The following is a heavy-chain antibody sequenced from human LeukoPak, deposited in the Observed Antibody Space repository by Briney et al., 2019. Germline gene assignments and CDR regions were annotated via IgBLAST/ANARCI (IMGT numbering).Heavy chain of an antibody. CDR3: ARVGTIFGVALYYMDV. D-gene: IGHD3-3*01. CDR2: ISSSSSTI. V-gene: IGHV3-48*01. CDR1: EFTFSSYS. J-gene: IGHJ6*03. Sequence: GGSLRLSCAASEFTFSSYSMNWVRQAPGKGLEWVSYISSSSSTIYYADSVKGRFTISRDNAKNSLYLQMNSLRAEDTAVYYCARVGTIFGVALYYMDVWGKGTTVTVSS.